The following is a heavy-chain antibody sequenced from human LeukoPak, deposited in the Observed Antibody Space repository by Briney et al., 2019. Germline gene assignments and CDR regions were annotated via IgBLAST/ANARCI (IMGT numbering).Heavy chain of an antibody. J-gene: IGHJ4*02. CDR1: GGSFSGYY. Sequence: SETLSLTCAVYGGSFSGYYWSWIRQPPGKGLEWIGEINHSGSTNYNPSLKSRVTISVDTSKNQFSLKLSSVTAADTAVYYCASGQWLDFDYWGQGTLVTVSS. D-gene: IGHD6-19*01. CDR2: INHSGST. CDR3: ASGQWLDFDY. V-gene: IGHV4-34*01.